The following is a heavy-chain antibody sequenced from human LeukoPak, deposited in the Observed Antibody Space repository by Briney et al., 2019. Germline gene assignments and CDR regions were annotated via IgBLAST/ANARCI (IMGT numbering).Heavy chain of an antibody. V-gene: IGHV4-4*07. CDR2: VYSSGSA. CDR3: ARNIPSAMLNFDY. J-gene: IGHJ4*02. CDR1: GGSISSYY. D-gene: IGHD2-2*01. Sequence: SETLSLTCNVSGGSISSYYWSWIRQPAGKELEWIGRVYSSGSANYNPSLRSRVTISLDTSKNQFSLKLTSMTAADTAVYYCARNIPSAMLNFDYWGQGTLVTVSS.